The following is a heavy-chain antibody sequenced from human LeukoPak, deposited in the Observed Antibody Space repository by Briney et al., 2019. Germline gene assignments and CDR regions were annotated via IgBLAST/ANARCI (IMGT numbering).Heavy chain of an antibody. D-gene: IGHD5-18*01. CDR1: GFTVSSNY. CDR2: IYSGGST. J-gene: IGHJ4*02. CDR3: ARDPDGYRQGHHFDY. Sequence: GGSLRLSCSASGFTVSSNYMSWVRQAPGKGLEWVSVIYSGGSTYYADSVKGRFTISRDNSKNTLYLQMNSLKAEDTAVYYCARDPDGYRQGHHFDYWGQGTLVTVSS. V-gene: IGHV3-66*01.